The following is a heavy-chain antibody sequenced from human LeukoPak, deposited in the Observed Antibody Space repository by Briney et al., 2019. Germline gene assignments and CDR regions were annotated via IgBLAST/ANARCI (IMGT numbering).Heavy chain of an antibody. CDR3: AGGQGYLIEL. D-gene: IGHD2-15*01. CDR2: IKQDGSAT. J-gene: IGHJ4*02. V-gene: IGHV3-7*01. CDR1: GVTFSSYW. Sequence: GGSLRLSCVGSGVTFSSYWMNWVRQAPGKGLEWVAIIKQDGSATQYVDSVKGRLTISRDNAQNSLYLQINNLRAEDTAVYYCAGGQGYLIELWGQGTLVTVSS.